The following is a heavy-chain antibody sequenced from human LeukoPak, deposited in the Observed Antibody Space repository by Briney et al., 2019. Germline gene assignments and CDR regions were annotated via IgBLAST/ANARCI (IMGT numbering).Heavy chain of an antibody. CDR2: INHSGST. CDR1: GGSISSGSYY. V-gene: IGHV4-39*01. Sequence: PSETLSLTCTVSGGSISSGSYYWSWIRQPPGKGLEWIGEINHSGSTNYNTSLKSRVTISVDTSKNQFSLKLSSVTAADTAVYYCARHDRLRYFSLNWYFDLWGRGTLVTVSS. J-gene: IGHJ2*01. D-gene: IGHD3-9*01. CDR3: ARHDRLRYFSLNWYFDL.